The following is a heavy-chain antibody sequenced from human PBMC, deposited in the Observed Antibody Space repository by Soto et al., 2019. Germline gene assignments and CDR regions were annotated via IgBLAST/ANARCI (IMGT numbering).Heavy chain of an antibody. V-gene: IGHV3-48*03. J-gene: IGHJ3*02. CDR2: ISSSGSTI. CDR1: GFTFSSYE. Sequence: PGGSLRLSCAASGFTFSSYEMNWVRQAPGKGLEWVSYISSSGSTIYYADSVKGRFTISRDNAKNSLYLQMNSLRAEDTAVYYCASHYYDSSGYSYDAFDIWGQGTMVTVSS. CDR3: ASHYYDSSGYSYDAFDI. D-gene: IGHD3-22*01.